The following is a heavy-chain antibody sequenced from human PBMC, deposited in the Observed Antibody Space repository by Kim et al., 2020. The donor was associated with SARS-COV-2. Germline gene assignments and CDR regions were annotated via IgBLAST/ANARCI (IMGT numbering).Heavy chain of an antibody. Sequence: GGSLRLSCAASGFTFSNYAMTCVRQAPGKGLEWVSTISANGGNTYYADSVRGRFTNSRDNSKNTMNLQMNSLRAEDTAVYYCADPRDNWSDGFQLFYWGQGTLVTVSS. CDR3: ADPRDNWSDGFQLFY. CDR1: GFTFSNYA. CDR2: ISANGGNT. D-gene: IGHD1-20*01. J-gene: IGHJ4*02. V-gene: IGHV3-23*01.